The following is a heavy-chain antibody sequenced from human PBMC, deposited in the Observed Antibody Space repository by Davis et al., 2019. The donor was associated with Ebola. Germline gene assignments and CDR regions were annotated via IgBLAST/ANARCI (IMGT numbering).Heavy chain of an antibody. CDR1: GYSFTSYW. Sequence: GESLKISCKGSGYSFTSYWISWVRQMPGKGLEWMGTIYPGDSDTRYSPSFQGQVTMSADKSINTAYLQWSSLEASDTAIYYCARQTKHQWYLATLDSWGQGTLVTVSS. V-gene: IGHV5-51*01. CDR3: ARQTKHQWYLATLDS. J-gene: IGHJ4*02. D-gene: IGHD2-2*01. CDR2: IYPGDSDT.